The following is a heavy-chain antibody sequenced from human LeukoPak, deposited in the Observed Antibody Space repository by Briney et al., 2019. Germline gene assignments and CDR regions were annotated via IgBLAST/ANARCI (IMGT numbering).Heavy chain of an antibody. Sequence: PSETLSLTCAVYGGSFSGYSWSWIRQPPGKGLEWIGEINHSGSTNYNPSLKSRVTISVDTSKNQFSLKLSSVTAADTAVYYCASTSAMVYFDYWGQGTLVTVSS. D-gene: IGHD5-18*01. CDR3: ASTSAMVYFDY. CDR2: INHSGST. CDR1: GGSFSGYS. V-gene: IGHV4-34*01. J-gene: IGHJ4*02.